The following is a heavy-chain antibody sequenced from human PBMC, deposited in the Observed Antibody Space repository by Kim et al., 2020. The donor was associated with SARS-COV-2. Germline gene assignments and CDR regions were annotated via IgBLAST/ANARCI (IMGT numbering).Heavy chain of an antibody. J-gene: IGHJ4*02. D-gene: IGHD2-21*02. CDR3: ARDFGGNSGGLAY. CDR2: ISYDGNNE. Sequence: GGSLRLSCAASGFTFNAYALHWVRQAPGKGLEWMAVISYDGNNEYYADSVEGRFTISRDDSRNTLYLQMNSLRVEDTAMYYCARDFGGNSGGLAYWGQGT. V-gene: IGHV3-30-3*01. CDR1: GFTFNAYA.